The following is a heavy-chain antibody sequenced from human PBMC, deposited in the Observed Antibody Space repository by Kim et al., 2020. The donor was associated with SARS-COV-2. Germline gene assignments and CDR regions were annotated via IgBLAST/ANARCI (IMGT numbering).Heavy chain of an antibody. J-gene: IGHJ4*02. V-gene: IGHV7-4-1*02. CDR1: GYTFTSYA. CDR2: INTNTGNP. CDR3: ARDDRDPLWFGDPLPRTVDS. D-gene: IGHD3-10*01. Sequence: ASVKVSCKASGYTFTSYAMNWVRQAPGQGLEWMGWINTNTGNPTYAQGFTGRFVFSLDTSVSTAYLQISSLKAEDTAVYYCARDDRDPLWFGDPLPRTVDSWGQGTLVTVSS.